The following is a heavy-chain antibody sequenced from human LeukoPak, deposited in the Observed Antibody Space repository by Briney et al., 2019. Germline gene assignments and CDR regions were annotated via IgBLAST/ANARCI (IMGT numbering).Heavy chain of an antibody. Sequence: GGSLRLSCAASGFTFSDYYMSWIRQAPGKGLEWVSYISSSGSTIYYADSVKGRFTISRDNSKNTLYLQMNSLRAEDTAVYYCAKDKPVYCSGGSCYPDFWGQGTLVTVSS. V-gene: IGHV3-11*04. CDR3: AKDKPVYCSGGSCYPDF. J-gene: IGHJ4*02. CDR1: GFTFSDYY. D-gene: IGHD2-15*01. CDR2: ISSSGSTI.